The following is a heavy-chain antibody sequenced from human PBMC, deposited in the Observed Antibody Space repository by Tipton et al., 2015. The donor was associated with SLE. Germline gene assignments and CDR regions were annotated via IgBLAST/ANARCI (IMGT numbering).Heavy chain of an antibody. Sequence: PSLTCTVSGGSISSGGYYWSWIRQHPGKGLEWIGYIFYGGSTYYNPSLKSRVSMSVDTSKSQFSLKLTSVTAADTAVYYCARATGEYSSSFYYYMDVWGKGTTVTVSS. D-gene: IGHD6-6*01. CDR1: GGSISSGGYY. J-gene: IGHJ6*03. CDR3: ARATGEYSSSFYYYMDV. CDR2: IFYGGST. V-gene: IGHV4-31*03.